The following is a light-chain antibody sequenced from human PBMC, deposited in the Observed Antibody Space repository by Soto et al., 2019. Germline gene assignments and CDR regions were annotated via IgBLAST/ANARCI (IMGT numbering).Light chain of an antibody. Sequence: EIVLTQSPASLSLSPGETATVSCRASQSVPRHLAWYQQRPGLAPRLLIYDSSSRATGIPDRFSGSGSGTDFTLTISRVDPADFAFYYCQQYFTSPITFGQGTRLEI. CDR3: QQYFTSPIT. CDR2: DSS. V-gene: IGKV3-11*01. J-gene: IGKJ5*01. CDR1: QSVPRH.